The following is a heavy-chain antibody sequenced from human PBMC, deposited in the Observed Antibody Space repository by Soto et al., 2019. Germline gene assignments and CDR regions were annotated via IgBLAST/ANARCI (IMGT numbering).Heavy chain of an antibody. CDR2: MHHSGSI. D-gene: IGHD6-13*01. V-gene: IGHV4-4*02. Sequence: SETLSLTCSVSGDSISNNKWWSWVRQPPGKGLEWIGEMHHSGSIHYNASLKSRATLSVDKSRNQFSLQLTSVTAADTAVYYCARGRVNANWFDPWGQGTLVT. CDR1: GDSISNNKW. J-gene: IGHJ5*02. CDR3: ARGRVNANWFDP.